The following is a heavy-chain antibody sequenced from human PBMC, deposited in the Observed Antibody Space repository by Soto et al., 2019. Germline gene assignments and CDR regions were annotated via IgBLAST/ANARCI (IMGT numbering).Heavy chain of an antibody. D-gene: IGHD5-18*01. V-gene: IGHV3-21*01. Sequence: EVQLVESGGGLVKPGGSLSLSCAAPGFDFSSYSMSWVRQAPGTGLEWVSSIGSTSAYLYYADSVRGLFSISRDNAKKSFFLHMNRLRVEDTAFYYCAREVDTAMGNEASDIWGQGTTVTGSS. CDR2: IGSTSAYL. J-gene: IGHJ3*02. CDR3: AREVDTAMGNEASDI. CDR1: GFDFSSYS.